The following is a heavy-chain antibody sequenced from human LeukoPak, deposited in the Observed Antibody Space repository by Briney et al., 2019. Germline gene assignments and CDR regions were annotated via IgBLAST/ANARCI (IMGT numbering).Heavy chain of an antibody. CDR3: ARQIAAERYFDWLLGGEFDY. Sequence: GGSLRLSCAASGFTFSSYSMNWVRQAPGKGLEWVSSISSSSSYIYYADSVKGRFTISRDNAKNSLYLQMNSLRAEDTAVYYCARQIAAERYFDWLLGGEFDYWGQGTLVTVSS. V-gene: IGHV3-21*01. CDR1: GFTFSSYS. J-gene: IGHJ4*02. CDR2: ISSSSSYI. D-gene: IGHD3-9*01.